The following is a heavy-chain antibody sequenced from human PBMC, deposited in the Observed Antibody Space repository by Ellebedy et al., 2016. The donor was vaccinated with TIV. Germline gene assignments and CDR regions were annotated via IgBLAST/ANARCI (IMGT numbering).Heavy chain of an antibody. D-gene: IGHD1-26*01. Sequence: GESLKISCAGSGITLSTYWMSWVRQGPGKGLEWVDNINEGGSETHYVDSVKGRFTISRDNAKQSVFLQVNSLRAEDTGIYYCAVGRRISDYWGQGTLVTVSS. J-gene: IGHJ4*02. CDR2: INEGGSET. CDR1: GITLSTYW. V-gene: IGHV3-7*01. CDR3: AVGRRISDY.